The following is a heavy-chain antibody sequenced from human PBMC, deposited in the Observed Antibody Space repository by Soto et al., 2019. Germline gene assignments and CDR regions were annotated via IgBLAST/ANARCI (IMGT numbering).Heavy chain of an antibody. D-gene: IGHD7-27*01. CDR3: AKAWGIDY. CDR1: GFTFSSYT. Sequence: EVQLLESGGGLVEPGGSRRLSCAASGFTFSSYTMSWVRQAPGKGLEWVSTIGGSGSSTYSADSVKGRFTISRDNSKNALYLQMNGLRVEDTAIYYCAKAWGIDYWGQGTLVTVSS. J-gene: IGHJ4*02. V-gene: IGHV3-23*01. CDR2: IGGSGSST.